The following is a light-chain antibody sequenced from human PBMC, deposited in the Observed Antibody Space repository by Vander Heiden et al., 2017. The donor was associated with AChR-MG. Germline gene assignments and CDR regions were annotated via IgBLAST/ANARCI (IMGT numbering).Light chain of an antibody. CDR3: QQVGHSPLT. J-gene: IGKJ4*01. CDR2: GAS. V-gene: IGKV3-20*01. CDR1: QSIRATY. Sequence: EIVLTQSPGTLSLSPGERVTLSCRASQSIRATYLAWYQQKPGRAPRLLIYGASNRATGIPDRFSGSGSATDFTLTINRLEPEDFAVYYCQQVGHSPLTFGGGTKVEIK.